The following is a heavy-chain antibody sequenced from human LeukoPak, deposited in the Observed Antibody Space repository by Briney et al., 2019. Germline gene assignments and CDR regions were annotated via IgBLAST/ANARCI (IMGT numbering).Heavy chain of an antibody. D-gene: IGHD2-15*01. CDR3: ARDTSGYCSGGSCYEVEFYYYYMDV. Sequence: GGSLRLSCAASGFTFSSYWMSWVRQAPGKGLEWVANIKQDGSEKYYVDSVKGRFTISRDNAKNSLYLQMNSLRAEDTAVYYCARDTSGYCSGGSCYEVEFYYYYMDVWGKGTTVTISS. CDR2: IKQDGSEK. J-gene: IGHJ6*03. V-gene: IGHV3-7*01. CDR1: GFTFSSYW.